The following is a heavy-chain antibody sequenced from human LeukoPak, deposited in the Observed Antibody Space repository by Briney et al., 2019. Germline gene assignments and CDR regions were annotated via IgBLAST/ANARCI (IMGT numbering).Heavy chain of an antibody. Sequence: GGSLRLSCAASGFTFSSYGMHWVRQAPGKGLEWVAVISYDGSDKYYADSVKGRFTISRDNSKNTLYLQMNSLRAEDTAVYSCAKDAFSSGWELFDYWSQGTLVTVSS. V-gene: IGHV3-30*18. CDR2: ISYDGSDK. J-gene: IGHJ4*02. D-gene: IGHD6-19*01. CDR3: AKDAFSSGWELFDY. CDR1: GFTFSSYG.